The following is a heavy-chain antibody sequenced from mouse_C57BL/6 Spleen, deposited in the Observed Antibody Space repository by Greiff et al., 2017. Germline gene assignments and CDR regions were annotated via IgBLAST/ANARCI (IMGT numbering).Heavy chain of an antibody. CDR2: ISNGGGST. D-gene: IGHD1-1*01. Sequence: EVKLMESGGGLVQPGGSLKLSCAASGFTFSDYYMYWVRQTPEKRLEWVAYISNGGGSTYYPDTVKGRFTISRDNAKNTLYLQMRRLKSEDTAMYYCARRSSYWYFDVWGTGTTVTVSS. V-gene: IGHV5-12*01. CDR1: GFTFSDYY. J-gene: IGHJ1*03. CDR3: ARRSSYWYFDV.